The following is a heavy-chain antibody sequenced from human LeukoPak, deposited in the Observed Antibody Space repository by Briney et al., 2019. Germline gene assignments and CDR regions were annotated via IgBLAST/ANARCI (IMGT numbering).Heavy chain of an antibody. CDR3: ARDQEGNGAFDI. Sequence: GGSLRLSCAASGFTFNSYEMNWVRQAPGKGLEWVSYISSSGRTIHYADSVKGRFTISRDNAKSSLYLQMNSLRAEDTAVYYCARDQEGNGAFDIWGQGTMVTVSS. J-gene: IGHJ3*02. V-gene: IGHV3-48*03. CDR2: ISSSGRTI. D-gene: IGHD2-8*01. CDR1: GFTFNSYE.